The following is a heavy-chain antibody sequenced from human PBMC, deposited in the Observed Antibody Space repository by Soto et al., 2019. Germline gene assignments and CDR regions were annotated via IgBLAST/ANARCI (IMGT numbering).Heavy chain of an antibody. CDR1: GYPFTTYY. CDR2: IDPRSGGT. D-gene: IGHD3-10*01. Sequence: HVQLVQSGTEVKKPGASVRVSCMVSGYPFTTYYIHWERQAPGQGLEGMGWIDPRSGGTVYEQKFQGRVTMHRDTSISTVYMDLSGLTADDTALYYCATDDYGIFPYWGQGSLVTVSS. J-gene: IGHJ4*02. CDR3: ATDDYGIFPY. V-gene: IGHV1-2*02.